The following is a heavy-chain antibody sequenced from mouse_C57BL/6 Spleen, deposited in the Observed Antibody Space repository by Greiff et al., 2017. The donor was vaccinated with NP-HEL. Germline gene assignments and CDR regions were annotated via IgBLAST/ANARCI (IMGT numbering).Heavy chain of an antibody. CDR1: GYTFTDYN. CDR3: ARDGYYSFAY. Sequence: EVHLVESGPELVKPGASVKIPCKASGYTFTDYNMDWVKQSHGKSLEWIGDINPNNGGTIYNQKFKGKATLTVDKSSSTAYMELRSLTSEDTAVYYCARDGYYSFAYWGQGTLVTVSA. D-gene: IGHD2-3*01. V-gene: IGHV1-18*01. J-gene: IGHJ3*01. CDR2: INPNNGGT.